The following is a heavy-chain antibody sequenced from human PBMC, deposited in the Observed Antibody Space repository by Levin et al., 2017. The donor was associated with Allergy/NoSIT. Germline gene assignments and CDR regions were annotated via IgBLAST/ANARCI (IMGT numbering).Heavy chain of an antibody. CDR1: GGSISSGDYY. V-gene: IGHV4-30-4*01. CDR2: IYYSGST. D-gene: IGHD3-10*01. CDR3: ARGWPLWFGFDP. Sequence: SETLSLTCTVSGGSISSGDYYWSWIRQPPGKGLEWIGYIYYSGSTYYNPSLKSRVTISVDTSKNQFSLKLSSVTAADTAVYYCARGWPLWFGFDPWGQGTLVTVSS. J-gene: IGHJ5*02.